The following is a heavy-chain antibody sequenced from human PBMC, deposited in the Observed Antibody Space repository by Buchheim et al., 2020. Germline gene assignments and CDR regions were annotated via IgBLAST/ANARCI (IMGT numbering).Heavy chain of an antibody. CDR2: MYYGGTT. J-gene: IGHJ4*02. D-gene: IGHD5-24*01. Sequence: QVLLQESGPGLVKPSQTLSLTCSVSGDSIRSGGYYWSWIRQHPGKGLEWIGYMYYGGTTYYNPSLRRRVTISLDTAKNQLSLKLNSVTAADTAVYYCARRDGFNQVFDFWGRGTL. V-gene: IGHV4-31*03. CDR1: GDSIRSGGYY. CDR3: ARRDGFNQVFDF.